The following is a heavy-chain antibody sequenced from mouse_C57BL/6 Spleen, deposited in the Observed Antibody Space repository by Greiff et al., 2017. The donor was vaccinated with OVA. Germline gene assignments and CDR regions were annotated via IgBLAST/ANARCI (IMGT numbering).Heavy chain of an antibody. Sequence: VQLQQSGAELVKPGASVKLSCTASGFNIKDYYMHWVKQRTEQGLEWIGRIDPEDGETKYALKFQGKATITADTSSNTAYLQLSSLTSEDTAVYYCASGYWYFDVWGTGTTVTVSS. J-gene: IGHJ1*03. CDR3: ASGYWYFDV. CDR1: GFNIKDYY. V-gene: IGHV14-2*01. CDR2: IDPEDGET.